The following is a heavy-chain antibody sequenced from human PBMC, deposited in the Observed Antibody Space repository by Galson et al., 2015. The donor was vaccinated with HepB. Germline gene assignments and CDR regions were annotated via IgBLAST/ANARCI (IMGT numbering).Heavy chain of an antibody. Sequence: SLSLSCAASDFTFDRYWMSWVRQAPGKGLEWVANINQDGSEKYYVDSVKGRFTISRDNAKNSLYLKMNSLRAEDTAFYFCARDHTYYYDTSGYLDYWGQGSLVTVSS. CDR2: INQDGSEK. J-gene: IGHJ4*02. D-gene: IGHD3-22*01. CDR1: DFTFDRYW. V-gene: IGHV3-7*01. CDR3: ARDHTYYYDTSGYLDY.